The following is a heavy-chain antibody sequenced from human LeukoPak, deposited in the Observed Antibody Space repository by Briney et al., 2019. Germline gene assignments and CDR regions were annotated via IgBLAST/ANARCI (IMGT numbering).Heavy chain of an antibody. J-gene: IGHJ4*02. CDR1: GGPISSGGYY. Sequence: SETLSLTCTVSGGPISSGGYYWSWIRQHPGKGLEWIGYIYYSGSTYYNPSLKSRVTISVDTSKNQFSLKLSSVTAADTAVYYCAREGIAADGVDYWGQGTLVTVSS. CDR2: IYYSGST. D-gene: IGHD6-13*01. CDR3: AREGIAADGVDY. V-gene: IGHV4-31*03.